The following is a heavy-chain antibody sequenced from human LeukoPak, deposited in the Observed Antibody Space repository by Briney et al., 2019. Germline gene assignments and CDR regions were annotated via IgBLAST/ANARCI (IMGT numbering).Heavy chain of an antibody. J-gene: IGHJ4*01. CDR2: IIPIFGTA. V-gene: IGHV1-69*06. CDR1: GGTFSSYA. CDR3: ARDRADIVATRRGIAVAGSSYFDY. D-gene: IGHD6-19*01. Sequence: GASVKVSCKASGGTFSSYAISWVRQAPGQGLEWMGGIIPIFGTANYAQKFQGRVTITADKSTSTAYMELSSLRSEDTAVYYCARDRADIVATRRGIAVAGSSYFDYWAHGTLVTVSS.